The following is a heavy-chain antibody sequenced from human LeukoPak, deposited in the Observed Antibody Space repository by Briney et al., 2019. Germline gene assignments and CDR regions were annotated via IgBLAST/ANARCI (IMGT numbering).Heavy chain of an antibody. CDR2: INHSGST. CDR1: GGSFSGYY. D-gene: IGHD5-18*01. Sequence: KASETLSLTCAVYGGSFSGYYWSWIRQPPGKGLEWIGEINHSGSTNYNPSLKSRVTISVDTSKNQFSLKLSSVTAADTAVYYCARGYSYSYFYWGQGTLVTVSS. CDR3: ARGYSYSYFY. V-gene: IGHV4-34*01. J-gene: IGHJ4*02.